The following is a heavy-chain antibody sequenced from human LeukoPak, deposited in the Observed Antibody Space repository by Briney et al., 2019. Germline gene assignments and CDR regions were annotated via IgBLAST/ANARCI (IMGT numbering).Heavy chain of an antibody. CDR1: GGTFSSYA. D-gene: IGHD3-22*01. CDR3: AVYYDSSGYYYSYFDY. V-gene: IGHV1-69*05. J-gene: IGHJ4*02. CDR2: IIPIFGTA. Sequence: ASVKVSCKASGGTFSSYAISWVRQAPGQGLEWMGRIIPIFGTANYAQKFQGRVTITTDESTSTAYMELSSLRSEDTVVYYCAVYYDSSGYYYSYFDYWGQGTLVTVSS.